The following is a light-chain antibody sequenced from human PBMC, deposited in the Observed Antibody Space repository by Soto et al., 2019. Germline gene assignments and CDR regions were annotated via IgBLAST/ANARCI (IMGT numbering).Light chain of an antibody. CDR1: QSISSW. CDR2: KAS. Sequence: EIQMTQSPSTLSASVGDRVIITCRASQSISSWLAWYQQKPGKAPKLLIYKASSLESGVPSRFSGSGSGTEFTLTISSLQPDDFATYYCQQYNDYPWTFGQGTKVEIK. CDR3: QQYNDYPWT. J-gene: IGKJ1*01. V-gene: IGKV1-5*03.